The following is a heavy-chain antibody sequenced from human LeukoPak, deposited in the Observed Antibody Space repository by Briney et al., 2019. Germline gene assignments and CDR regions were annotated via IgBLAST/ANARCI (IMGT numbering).Heavy chain of an antibody. V-gene: IGHV3-30*04. CDR1: GFSFSRYA. CDR3: ARSTAVAGTFDY. J-gene: IGHJ4*02. CDR2: ISYDGSYK. Sequence: GGSLRLSCAASGFSFSRYAMHWVRQAPGKGLEWVAVISYDGSYKDYADSVKGRFTISRDNSKSTLFLQMNSLRAEDTAVYYCARSTAVAGTFDYWGQGTLVTVSS. D-gene: IGHD6-19*01.